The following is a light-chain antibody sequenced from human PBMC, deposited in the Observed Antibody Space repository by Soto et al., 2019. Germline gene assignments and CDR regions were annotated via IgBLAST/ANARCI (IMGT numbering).Light chain of an antibody. V-gene: IGKV3-11*01. CDR3: QQRSNSFT. J-gene: IGKJ3*01. Sequence: EIVLTQSPATLSLSPGERATLSCRASQSVSSDLAWYQQKPGQAPRLLIYDASNRATGIPARFSGRGSGTDFTLTISSLGPEEFAVSYCQQRSNSFTFGPGTKVDIK. CDR1: QSVSSD. CDR2: DAS.